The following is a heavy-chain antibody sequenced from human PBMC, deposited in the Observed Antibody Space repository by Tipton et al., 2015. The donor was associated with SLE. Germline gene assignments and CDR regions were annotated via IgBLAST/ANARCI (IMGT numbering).Heavy chain of an antibody. CDR3: ARHPAGAGWYFDL. V-gene: IGHV4-39*01. Sequence: TLSLTCTVSGGSISSSSYYWGWIRQPPGKGLEWIGSIYYSGSTYYNPSLKGRVTISVDTSKNQFSLKLSSVTAADTAVYYCARHPAGAGWYFDLWGRGTLVTVSS. CDR2: IYYSGST. J-gene: IGHJ2*01. D-gene: IGHD6-19*01. CDR1: GGSISSSSYY.